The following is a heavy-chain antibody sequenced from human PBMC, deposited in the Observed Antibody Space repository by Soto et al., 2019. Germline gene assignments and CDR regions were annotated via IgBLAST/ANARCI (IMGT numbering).Heavy chain of an antibody. Sequence: QVQLQESGPGLVKPSETLSLTCSVSGGSITSHYCSWFRQPPGKGLEWIGYIHHSGSTSYNPSLKRRVTMSVATSKNQFSLKVSSVTAADTALYYCARQGFGQLHGLVDVWGPGTTVTVSS. CDR3: ARQGFGQLHGLVDV. CDR2: IHHSGST. D-gene: IGHD3-10*01. CDR1: GGSITSHY. V-gene: IGHV4-59*08. J-gene: IGHJ6*02.